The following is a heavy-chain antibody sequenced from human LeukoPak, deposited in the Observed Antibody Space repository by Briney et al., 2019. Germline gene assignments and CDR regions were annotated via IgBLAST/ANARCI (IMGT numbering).Heavy chain of an antibody. CDR1: GFTFSSYG. Sequence: GGSLRLSCAASGFTFSSYGMHWVRQAPGKGLEWVAVIWYDGSNKYYADSVKGRFTISRDNSKNTLYLQMNSLRAEDTAVYYCAKADGIAAAVGYFDYWGQGTLVTVSS. CDR3: AKADGIAAAVGYFDY. D-gene: IGHD6-13*01. V-gene: IGHV3-33*06. J-gene: IGHJ4*02. CDR2: IWYDGSNK.